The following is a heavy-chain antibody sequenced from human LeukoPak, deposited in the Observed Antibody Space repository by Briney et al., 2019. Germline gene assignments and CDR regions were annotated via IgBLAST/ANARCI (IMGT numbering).Heavy chain of an antibody. CDR2: IRYDGSNK. J-gene: IGHJ5*02. CDR1: GFTFSSYG. CDR3: AKDVYSSGWNDWFDP. D-gene: IGHD6-19*01. V-gene: IGHV3-30*02. Sequence: PGGSLRLSCAASGFTFSSYGMHWVRQAPGKGLEWVAFIRYDGSNKYYADSVKGRSTISRDNSKNTLYLQMNSLRAEDTAVYYCAKDVYSSGWNDWFDPWGQGTLVTVSS.